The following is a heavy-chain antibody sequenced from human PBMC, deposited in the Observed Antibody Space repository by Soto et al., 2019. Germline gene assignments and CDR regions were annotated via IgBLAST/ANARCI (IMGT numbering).Heavy chain of an antibody. J-gene: IGHJ4*02. CDR1: GYTFTDYY. V-gene: IGHV1-2*04. CDR3: ARDSGYSSSGYEKYYFDY. CDR2: INPNSGGT. Sequence: QVQLVQSGAEVKKPGASVKVSCKASGYTFTDYYMHWVRQAAGQGLEWKGWINPNSGGTNYAQKFQGWVTMTRDTSISTAYMELSRLRSDDTAVYYCARDSGYSSSGYEKYYFDYWGQGTLVTVSS. D-gene: IGHD6-13*01.